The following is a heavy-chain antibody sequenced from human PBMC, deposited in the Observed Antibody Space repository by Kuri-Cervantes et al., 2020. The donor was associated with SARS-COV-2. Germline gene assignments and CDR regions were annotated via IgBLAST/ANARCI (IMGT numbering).Heavy chain of an antibody. V-gene: IGHV4-59*08. CDR2: IYYSGST. CDR3: ARHIPYYDFWSGYYDAFDI. J-gene: IGHJ3*02. CDR1: GGSISSYY. D-gene: IGHD3-3*01. Sequence: SETLSLTCTVSGGSISSYYWSWTRQPPGKGLEWIGYIYYSGSTNYNPSLKSRVTISVDTSKNQFSLRLSSVTAADTAVYYCARHIPYYDFWSGYYDAFDIWGQGTMVTVSS.